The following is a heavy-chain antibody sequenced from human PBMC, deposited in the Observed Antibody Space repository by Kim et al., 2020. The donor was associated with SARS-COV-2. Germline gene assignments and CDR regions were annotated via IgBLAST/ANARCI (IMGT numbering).Heavy chain of an antibody. Sequence: SETLSLTCTVSGGSISSGDYYWSWIRQPPGKGLEWIGYIYYSGSTYYNPSLKSRVTISVDTSKNQFSLKLSSVTAADTAVYYCARALGVVVVPAATTRLGYYYGMDVWGQGTTVTVSS. D-gene: IGHD2-2*01. V-gene: IGHV4-30-4*01. CDR3: ARALGVVVVPAATTRLGYYYGMDV. CDR1: GGSISSGDYY. CDR2: IYYSGST. J-gene: IGHJ6*02.